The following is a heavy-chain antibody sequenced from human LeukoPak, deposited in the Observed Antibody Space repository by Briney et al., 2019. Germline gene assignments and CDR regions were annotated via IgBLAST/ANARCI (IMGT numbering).Heavy chain of an antibody. CDR1: GGTFSSYA. Sequence: GASVKVSCKASGGTFSSYAISWVRQAPGQGLEWMGGIIPIFGTANYAQKFQGRVTITTDESTSTAYMELSSLRSEDTAVYYCARSPHSYNWNPTAFDYWGQGTLVTVSP. CDR2: IIPIFGTA. V-gene: IGHV1-69*05. J-gene: IGHJ4*02. D-gene: IGHD1-20*01. CDR3: ARSPHSYNWNPTAFDY.